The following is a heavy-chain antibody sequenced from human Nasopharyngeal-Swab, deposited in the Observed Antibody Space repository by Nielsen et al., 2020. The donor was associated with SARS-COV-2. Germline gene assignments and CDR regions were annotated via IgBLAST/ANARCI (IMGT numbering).Heavy chain of an antibody. J-gene: IGHJ4*02. V-gene: IGHV4-39*01. CDR2: LYYTGGT. Sequence: SETLSLTCHVSGGFISSGDYYWGWIRQPPGKGLEWIATLYYTGGTYYNPSLKSRVTISADTSKNHFSLKLTSVTAADAAVYYCVRQRMTIVRVYVPYYFDSWGQGTLVTVSS. CDR3: VRQRMTIVRVYVPYYFDS. D-gene: IGHD2-8*01. CDR1: GGFISSGDYY.